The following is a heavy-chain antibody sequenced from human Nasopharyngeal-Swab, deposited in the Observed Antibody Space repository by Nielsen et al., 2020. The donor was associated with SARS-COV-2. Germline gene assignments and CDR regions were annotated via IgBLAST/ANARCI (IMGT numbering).Heavy chain of an antibody. Sequence: GESLKISCVASGFNFDDYWMSWVRQAPGKGLEWVANIKQDGSEIFYPDSVKGRFTVSRDNAQKSVYLQMTALRAEDTAAYFCTRGDGRDVWGKGTTVTVS. CDR1: GFNFDDYW. D-gene: IGHD2-21*02. CDR2: IKQDGSEI. CDR3: TRGDGRDV. J-gene: IGHJ6*03. V-gene: IGHV3-7*03.